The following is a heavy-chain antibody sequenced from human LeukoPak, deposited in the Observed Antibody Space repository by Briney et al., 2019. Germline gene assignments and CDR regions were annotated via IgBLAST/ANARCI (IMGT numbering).Heavy chain of an antibody. CDR1: GFTFSTYG. CDR3: ARDGDFEKPFFDY. J-gene: IGHJ4*02. V-gene: IGHV3-33*01. Sequence: GGSLRLSCAASGFTFSTYGMNWVRQAPGKGLEWVAVIWYDGSKKYYADSVKGRFTISRDNFKNTLYLQMNSLRAEDTAVYYCARDGDFEKPFFDYWGQGTLVTVSS. CDR2: IWYDGSKK. D-gene: IGHD4-17*01.